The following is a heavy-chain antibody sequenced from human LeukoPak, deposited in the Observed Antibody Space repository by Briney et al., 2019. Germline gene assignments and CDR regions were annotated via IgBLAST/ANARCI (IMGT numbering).Heavy chain of an antibody. V-gene: IGHV4-31*03. D-gene: IGHD3-10*01. CDR1: GGSISSGGYY. J-gene: IGHJ4*02. CDR3: ARFRRYYGSGRYFDY. CDR2: IYYSGST. Sequence: PSETLSLTCTVSGGSISSGGYYWSWIRQFPGKGLEWIGYIYYSGSTNYNPSLKSRVTISVDTSKNQSSLKLSSVTAADTAVYYCARFRRYYGSGRYFDYWGQGTLVTVSS.